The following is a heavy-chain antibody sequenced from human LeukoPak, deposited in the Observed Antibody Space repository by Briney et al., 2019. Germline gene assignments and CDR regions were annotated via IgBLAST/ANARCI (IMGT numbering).Heavy chain of an antibody. CDR3: ARDLSSGWYGDGMDV. D-gene: IGHD6-19*01. CDR1: GFTVSSNY. J-gene: IGHJ6*02. V-gene: IGHV3-66*01. CDR2: IYSGGST. Sequence: PGGSLRLSCAASGFTVSSNYMSWVRQAPGKGLEWVSVIYSGGSTYYADSVKDRFTISRDNSKNTLYLQMNSLRAEDTAVYYCARDLSSGWYGDGMDVWGQGTTVTVSS.